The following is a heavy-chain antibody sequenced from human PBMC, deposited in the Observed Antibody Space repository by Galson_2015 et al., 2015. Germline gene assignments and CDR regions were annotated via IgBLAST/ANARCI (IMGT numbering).Heavy chain of an antibody. D-gene: IGHD4-17*01. CDR1: GFTFSSYE. CDR3: TRVRDTVTTYEAFDI. CDR2: ISSSGGTI. Sequence: SLRLSCAASGFTFSSYEINWVRQAPGKGLEWVSLISSSGGTIKYAESVKGRFTISRDNAKYSVDLQMNSLRVEDTAVYYCTRVRDTVTTYEAFDIWGQGTLVTVSS. V-gene: IGHV3-48*03. J-gene: IGHJ3*02.